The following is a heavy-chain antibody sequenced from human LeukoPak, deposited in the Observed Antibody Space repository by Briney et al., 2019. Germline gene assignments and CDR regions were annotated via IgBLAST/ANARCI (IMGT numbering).Heavy chain of an antibody. CDR3: ARGLFLSGYLDAFDI. CDR1: GFTFSSYS. D-gene: IGHD3-22*01. Sequence: GESLRLFCAASGFTFSSYSMNWVRQAPGKGLEWVSYISSSCSPTYYAEFVKGRCTISRDNSKNMLYLQMNRLRVEDTAVYYCARGLFLSGYLDAFDIWGQGTVVTVSS. J-gene: IGHJ3*02. CDR2: ISSSCSPT. V-gene: IGHV3-48*01.